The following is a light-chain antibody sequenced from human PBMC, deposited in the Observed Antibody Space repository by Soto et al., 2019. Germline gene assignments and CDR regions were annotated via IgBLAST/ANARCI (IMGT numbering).Light chain of an antibody. J-gene: IGKJ1*01. CDR3: QQYDRAPWT. CDR2: AAS. Sequence: DIQMTQSPSSLSASVGDSVTITCRARQGIGNFLAWYQQRPWDPPKLLMYAASTLQLGVPSRFSGSGSGSDFTLTISSLQPEDVATYYCQQYDRAPWTFGQGTKVEIK. V-gene: IGKV1-27*01. CDR1: QGIGNF.